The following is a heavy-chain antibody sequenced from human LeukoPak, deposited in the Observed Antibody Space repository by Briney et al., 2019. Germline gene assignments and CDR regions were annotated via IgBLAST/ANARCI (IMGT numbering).Heavy chain of an antibody. D-gene: IGHD1-26*01. CDR3: AKLGLCGSYVPCQQREFDY. V-gene: IGHV3-23*01. CDR2: ISGSGGST. Sequence: GGSLRLSCAASGFTFSSYAMSWVRQAPGKGLEWVSAISGSGGSTYYADSVEGRFTISRDNSKNTLYLQMNSLRAEDTAVYYCAKLGLCGSYVPCQQREFDYWGQETLVTVSS. CDR1: GFTFSSYA. J-gene: IGHJ4*02.